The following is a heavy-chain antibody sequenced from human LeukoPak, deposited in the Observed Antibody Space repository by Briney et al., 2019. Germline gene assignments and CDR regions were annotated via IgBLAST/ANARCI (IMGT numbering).Heavy chain of an antibody. CDR2: INHSGST. Sequence: ASETLSLTCAVYGGSFGGYYWSWIRQPPGKGLEWIGEINHSGSTNYNPSLKSRVTISVDTSKNQFSLKLSSVTAADTAVYYCAARGSMVRGAAFDYWGQGTLVTVSS. V-gene: IGHV4-34*01. CDR3: AARGSMVRGAAFDY. D-gene: IGHD3-10*01. J-gene: IGHJ4*02. CDR1: GGSFGGYY.